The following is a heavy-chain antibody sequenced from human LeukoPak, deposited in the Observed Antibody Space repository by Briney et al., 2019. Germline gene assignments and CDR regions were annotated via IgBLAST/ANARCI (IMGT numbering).Heavy chain of an antibody. CDR2: INWNGGTT. D-gene: IGHD1-26*01. Sequence: GGSLRLSCVASGLTFADYGMSWVRQAPGKGLEWVSGINWNGGTTTYADSVKGRFTISRDNAKNSLYLQMNSLRVEDTAFYYCARNSGANVYTYSFQYWGRGTLVTVSS. V-gene: IGHV3-20*04. CDR1: GLTFADYG. J-gene: IGHJ4*02. CDR3: ARNSGANVYTYSFQY.